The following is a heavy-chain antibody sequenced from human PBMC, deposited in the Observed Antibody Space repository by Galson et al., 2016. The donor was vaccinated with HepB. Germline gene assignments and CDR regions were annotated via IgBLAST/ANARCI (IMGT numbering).Heavy chain of an antibody. J-gene: IGHJ4*02. Sequence: ETLSLTCAVSGGSISSSDWWSWVRQPPGKGLEWIGEVFHSGSTNYNPSLKSRVTLPVDKSKNQFSLKLSSVPAADTAVYYCASGRGHLWPIDYWGQGTLVTVSS. CDR3: ASGRGHLWPIDY. D-gene: IGHD3-16*01. V-gene: IGHV4-4*02. CDR1: GGSISSSDW. CDR2: VFHSGST.